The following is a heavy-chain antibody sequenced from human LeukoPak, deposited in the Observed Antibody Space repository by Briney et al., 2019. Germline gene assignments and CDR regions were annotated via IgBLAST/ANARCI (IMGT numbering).Heavy chain of an antibody. J-gene: IGHJ4*02. Sequence: ASVTVSSKTSGYTFPSYDINWVRQATGQGLEWMGWMNPNSGNTGYTQKFQGRVTISRNTSMTTAYMELSSLRSEDTGVYYCARGPKWTGSYYYFDYWGQGTLVTVSS. D-gene: IGHD1-26*01. CDR1: GYTFPSYD. CDR2: MNPNSGNT. V-gene: IGHV1-8*01. CDR3: ARGPKWTGSYYYFDY.